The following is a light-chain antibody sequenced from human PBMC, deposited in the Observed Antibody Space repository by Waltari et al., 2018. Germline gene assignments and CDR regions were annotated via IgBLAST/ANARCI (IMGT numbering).Light chain of an antibody. CDR2: EVN. V-gene: IGLV2-23*02. J-gene: IGLJ2*01. Sequence: QSALTQPASVSGSPGQSITIPCPGSRADAGGDKLVLWYQHPPGQAPRLLLYEVNERPSGIPSRFSGSKSGNTASLTISGLQIEDEADYYCCSYGGVNTLGVLFGGGSKLTV. CDR3: CSYGGVNTLGVL. CDR1: RADAGGDKL.